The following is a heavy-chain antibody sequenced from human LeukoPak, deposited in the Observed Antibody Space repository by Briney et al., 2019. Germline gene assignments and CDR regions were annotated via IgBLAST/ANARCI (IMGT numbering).Heavy chain of an antibody. CDR1: GFTFSSYG. D-gene: IGHD3-10*01. CDR3: ANERRGFGELLDY. V-gene: IGHV3-30*02. Sequence: PGESLKISCAASGFTFSSYGMHWVRQAPGKGLEWVAFIRYDGSNKYYADSVKGRFTISRDNSKNTLYLQMNSLRAEDTAVYYCANERRGFGELLDYWGQGTLVTVSS. J-gene: IGHJ4*02. CDR2: IRYDGSNK.